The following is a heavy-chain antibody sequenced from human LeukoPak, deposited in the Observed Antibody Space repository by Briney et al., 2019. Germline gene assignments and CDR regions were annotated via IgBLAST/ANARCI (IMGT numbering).Heavy chain of an antibody. V-gene: IGHV3-21*01. CDR3: ARDEDYGDYFWFDP. Sequence: GRSLRLSCAASGFTFSSYSMNWVRQAPGKGLEWVSSISSSSSYIYYADSVKGRFTISRDNAKNSLYLQMNSLRAEDTAVYYCARDEDYGDYFWFDPWGQGTLVTVSS. J-gene: IGHJ5*02. CDR2: ISSSSSYI. CDR1: GFTFSSYS. D-gene: IGHD4-17*01.